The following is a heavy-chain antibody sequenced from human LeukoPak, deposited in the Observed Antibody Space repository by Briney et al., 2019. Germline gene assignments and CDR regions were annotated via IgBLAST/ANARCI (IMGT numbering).Heavy chain of an antibody. CDR2: INPNSGGT. CDR1: GYTFTGYY. CDR3: ARDRMATILLWYFDL. Sequence: ASVKVSCKASGYTFTGYYMHWVRQAPGQGLEWMGWINPNSGGTNYAQKFQGRVTMTRDTSISTAYMELSRLRSDDTPVYYCARDRMATILLWYFDLWGRGTLVTVSS. J-gene: IGHJ2*01. V-gene: IGHV1-2*02. D-gene: IGHD5-24*01.